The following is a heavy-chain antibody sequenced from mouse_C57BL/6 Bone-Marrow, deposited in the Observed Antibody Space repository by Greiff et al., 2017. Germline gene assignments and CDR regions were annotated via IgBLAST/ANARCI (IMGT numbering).Heavy chain of an antibody. Sequence: QVQLKQSGAELARPGASVKLSCKASGYTFTSYGISWVKQRTGQGLEWIGEIYPRSGNTYYNEKFKGKATLTADKSSSTAYMELRSLTSEDSAVYFYAISWSPCAMDYWGQGTSVTVSS. CDR3: AISWSPCAMDY. V-gene: IGHV1-81*01. CDR2: IYPRSGNT. D-gene: IGHD6-2*01. J-gene: IGHJ4*01. CDR1: GYTFTSYG.